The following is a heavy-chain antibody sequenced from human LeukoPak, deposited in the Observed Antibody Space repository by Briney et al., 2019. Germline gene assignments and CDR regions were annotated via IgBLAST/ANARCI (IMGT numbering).Heavy chain of an antibody. CDR3: AKDRARGSYYFHFDY. D-gene: IGHD1-26*01. CDR1: GFTFSSYA. J-gene: IGHJ4*02. CDR2: ISGSGGST. V-gene: IGHV3-23*01. Sequence: GGSLRLSCAASGFTFSSYAMSWVRQAPGKGLEWVSAISGSGGSTYYADSVKGRFTISRDNSKNTLYLQMNSLRAEDTAVYYCAKDRARGSYYFHFDYWGQGTLVTVSS.